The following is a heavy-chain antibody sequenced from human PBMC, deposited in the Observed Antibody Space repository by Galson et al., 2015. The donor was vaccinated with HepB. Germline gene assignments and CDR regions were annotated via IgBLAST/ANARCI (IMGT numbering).Heavy chain of an antibody. Sequence: SLRLSCAASGFTFSDYYMSWIRQAPGKGLEWVSYISTSGYTIYYADSVKGRFTISRDNAKSSLYLQMNSLRAEDTAVYYCARDQCSSTSCYGSHWGQGTLVTVSS. D-gene: IGHD2-2*01. V-gene: IGHV3-11*01. CDR2: ISTSGYTI. CDR1: GFTFSDYY. J-gene: IGHJ4*02. CDR3: ARDQCSSTSCYGSH.